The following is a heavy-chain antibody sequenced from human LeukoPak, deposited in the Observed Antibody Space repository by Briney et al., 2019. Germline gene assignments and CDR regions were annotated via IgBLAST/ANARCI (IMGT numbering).Heavy chain of an antibody. V-gene: IGHV3-33*01. Sequence: GGSLRLSCAASGVTFSSYGMHWVRQAPGKGLEWVAVIWYDGSNKYYADSVKGRFTISRDNSKNTLYLQMNSLRAEDTAVYYCARENSSGWYSFDYWGQGTLVTVSS. J-gene: IGHJ4*02. CDR2: IWYDGSNK. CDR3: ARENSSGWYSFDY. CDR1: GVTFSSYG. D-gene: IGHD6-19*01.